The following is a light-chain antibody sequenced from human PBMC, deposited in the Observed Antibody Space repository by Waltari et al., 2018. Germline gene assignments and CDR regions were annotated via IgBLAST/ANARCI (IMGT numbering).Light chain of an antibody. V-gene: IGLV2-11*01. J-gene: IGLJ3*02. CDR2: DVT. CDR1: TSDVGRFNY. CDR3: CSFAGTYTWV. Sequence: SALTQPRSVSGSPGQSVTISCTGTTSDVGRFNYGSWYQHHPGKAPKLMIFDVTQRPSGVPDRFSGSKSANTASLTISGLQAEDEADYYCCSFAGTYTWVFGGGTKVTVL.